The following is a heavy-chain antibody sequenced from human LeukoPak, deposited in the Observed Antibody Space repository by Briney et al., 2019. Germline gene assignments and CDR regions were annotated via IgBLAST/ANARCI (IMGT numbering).Heavy chain of an antibody. CDR2: IYSGGST. J-gene: IGHJ3*02. D-gene: IGHD5-18*01. V-gene: IGHV3-53*01. CDR3: AREARVTNACDM. CDR1: GFTVSSNS. Sequence: PGGSLRLSCAASGFTVSSNSMSWVRQAPGKGLEWVSVIYSGGSTYYAASAKGRFSPSRDDSKNTLYLQMNSLRAEDTAVYYCAREARVTNACDMWGGETRVSVSS.